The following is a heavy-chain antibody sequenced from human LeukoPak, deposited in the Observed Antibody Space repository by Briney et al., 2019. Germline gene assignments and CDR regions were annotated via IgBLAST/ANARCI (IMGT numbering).Heavy chain of an antibody. CDR2: IIPIFGTA. CDR3: ARGGSSGWYLEDYYYMDV. V-gene: IGHV1-69*06. D-gene: IGHD6-19*01. J-gene: IGHJ6*03. CDR1: GVTFSSYA. Sequence: SVKLSCEASGVTFSSYAISWVRQAPGQGLEWVGGIIPIFGTANYAQKFQGRVTITADKSTSTAYMELSSLRSEDTAVYYWARGGSSGWYLEDYYYMDVWGKGATVTVSS.